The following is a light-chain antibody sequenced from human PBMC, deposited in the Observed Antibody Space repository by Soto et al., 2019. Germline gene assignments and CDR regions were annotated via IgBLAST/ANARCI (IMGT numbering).Light chain of an antibody. J-gene: IGKJ1*01. CDR3: QHYNDWPRT. Sequence: EIVMTQSPATLSVSPGERASLSCRASQSVSSNLAWYQQKPGQTPRLLIYATSTRATGIPARFSGSGSGTEFTLTISSLQSEDFAVYYCQHYNDWPRTFGQGTKVDIK. V-gene: IGKV3-15*01. CDR2: ATS. CDR1: QSVSSN.